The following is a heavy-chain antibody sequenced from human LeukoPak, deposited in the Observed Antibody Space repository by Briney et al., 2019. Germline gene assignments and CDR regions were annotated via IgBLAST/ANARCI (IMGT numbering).Heavy chain of an antibody. Sequence: GGSLRLSCAASGFTFSSYAMSWVRQAPGKGLEWVSAISGSGDSIYYADSVKGRFTISRDNSKNTLYLQMNSLRAEDTAVYYCAKVKRPYCSSTSCYTTGGLFDYWGQGTLVTVSS. CDR3: AKVKRPYCSSTSCYTTGGLFDY. J-gene: IGHJ4*02. V-gene: IGHV3-23*01. CDR1: GFTFSSYA. D-gene: IGHD2-2*02. CDR2: ISGSGDSI.